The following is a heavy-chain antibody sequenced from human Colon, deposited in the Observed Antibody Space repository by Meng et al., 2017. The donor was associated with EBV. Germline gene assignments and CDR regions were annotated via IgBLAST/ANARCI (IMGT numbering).Heavy chain of an antibody. V-gene: IGHV4-4*03. Sequence: HDSATGLVNAPGDLARTYAVASGSIRSMNWCSWVRQLPGKGLEWIGEPYHSGGTNYNPSLKSRVTISVDKSKNQFCLNLSSVTAADTAVYYCARVGKWMPIDYWGQGTLVTVSS. D-gene: IGHD3-16*01. CDR3: ARVGKWMPIDY. CDR1: SGSIRSMNW. J-gene: IGHJ4*02. CDR2: PYHSGGT.